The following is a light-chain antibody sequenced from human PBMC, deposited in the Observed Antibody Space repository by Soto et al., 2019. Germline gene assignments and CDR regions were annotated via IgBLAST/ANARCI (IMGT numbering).Light chain of an antibody. Sequence: QSALTQPASVSGSPGQSITISCTGTSSDVGSYNLVSWYQQYPGKAPKLMIHECSKRPSGVSNRFSGSKSGNTASLSISGLQAEDEADYYCCSYSDTSTLVFGGGTKLTVL. J-gene: IGLJ2*01. V-gene: IGLV2-23*01. CDR1: SSDVGSYNL. CDR2: ECS. CDR3: CSYSDTSTLV.